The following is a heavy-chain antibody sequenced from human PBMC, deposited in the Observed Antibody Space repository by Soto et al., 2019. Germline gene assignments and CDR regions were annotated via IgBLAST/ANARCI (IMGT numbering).Heavy chain of an antibody. CDR1: AFTVRSNY. D-gene: IGHD6-19*01. CDR3: ARDVIAVAGRADY. J-gene: IGHJ4*02. Sequence: GGSLRLSCAASAFTVRSNYMSWVRQAPGKGLEWVSAISSDGGTYYTDSVKGRFTISRDKSKNTLYLQMNDLTAEDTAVYYCARDVIAVAGRADYWGQGTLVTVPS. V-gene: IGHV3-53*01. CDR2: ISSDGGT.